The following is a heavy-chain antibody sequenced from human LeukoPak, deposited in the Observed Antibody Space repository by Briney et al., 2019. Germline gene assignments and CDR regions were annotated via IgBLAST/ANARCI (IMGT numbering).Heavy chain of an antibody. D-gene: IGHD3-10*01. J-gene: IGHJ5*02. V-gene: IGHV1-46*01. Sequence: ASVKVSCKASGYTFTSYYMHWVRQAPGQGLEWMGIINPSGGSTSYAQKFQGRVTMTRDTSTSTAYMELRSLRSDDTAVYYCASTPYGSGVWDVPWGRGTLVTVSS. CDR3: ASTPYGSGVWDVP. CDR2: INPSGGST. CDR1: GYTFTSYY.